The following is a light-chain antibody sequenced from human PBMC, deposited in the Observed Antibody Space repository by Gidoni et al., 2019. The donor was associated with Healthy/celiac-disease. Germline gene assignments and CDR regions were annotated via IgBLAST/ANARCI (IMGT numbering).Light chain of an antibody. CDR2: GAS. J-gene: IGKJ3*01. Sequence: EIVLTQSPGTLSLSPGERATLSCRASQSVSSSYLAWYQQKPGQAPRLLIYGASSRATGIPDRFSGSGSGSDVTLTISRLDPEDFAVYYCQQYGSSPLFPFGPGTKVEIK. V-gene: IGKV3-20*01. CDR1: QSVSSSY. CDR3: QQYGSSPLFP.